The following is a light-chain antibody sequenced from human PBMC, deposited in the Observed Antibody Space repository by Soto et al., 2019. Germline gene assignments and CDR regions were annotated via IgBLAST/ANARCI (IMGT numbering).Light chain of an antibody. CDR1: QSISSW. V-gene: IGKV1-5*01. CDR2: DAS. CDR3: QQYNSYT. Sequence: DIQMTQSPSTLSASVGDRVTITCRASQSISSWLAWYQQKPGKAPKLLIYDASSLESGGPSRFSGSGSGTEFTLPFSSLQPDDFATYYCQQYNSYTFGQGTKVEIK. J-gene: IGKJ1*01.